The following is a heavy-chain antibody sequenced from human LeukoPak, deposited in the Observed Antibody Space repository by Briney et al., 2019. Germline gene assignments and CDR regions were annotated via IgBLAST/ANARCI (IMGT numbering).Heavy chain of an antibody. Sequence: PGGSLRLSCAASGFTFSSYGMHWVRQAPGKGLEWVAVISYDGSNKYYADSVKGRFTISRDNPKNTLYLQMNSLRAEDTAVYYCAKGYDYVWGSYRLYYYYGMDVWGQGTTVTVSS. CDR1: GFTFSSYG. CDR2: ISYDGSNK. V-gene: IGHV3-30*18. D-gene: IGHD3-16*02. CDR3: AKGYDYVWGSYRLYYYYGMDV. J-gene: IGHJ6*02.